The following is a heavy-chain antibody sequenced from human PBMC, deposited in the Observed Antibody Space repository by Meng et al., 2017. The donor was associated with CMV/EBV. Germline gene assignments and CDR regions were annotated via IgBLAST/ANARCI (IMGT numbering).Heavy chain of an antibody. V-gene: IGHV3-20*04. Sequence: GGSLRLSCAASGFTFDDYGMSWDRQAPGKGLEWVSGINWNGGSTGYADSVKGRFTISRDNAKNSLYLQMNSLRAEDTALYYCARAQSGSYAPTPFDYWGQGTLVTVSS. D-gene: IGHD1-26*01. J-gene: IGHJ4*02. CDR1: GFTFDDYG. CDR2: INWNGGST. CDR3: ARAQSGSYAPTPFDY.